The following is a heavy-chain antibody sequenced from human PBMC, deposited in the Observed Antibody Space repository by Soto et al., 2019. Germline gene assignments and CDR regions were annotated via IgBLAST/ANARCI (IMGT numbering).Heavy chain of an antibody. J-gene: IGHJ5*02. V-gene: IGHV4-34*01. CDR1: GGCFSGYY. D-gene: IGHD3-9*01. CDR2: INHSGST. CDR3: ARTYYDILTGYNWFDP. Sequence: SETLSLTCAVYGGCFSGYYGSWIRQPPGKGLEWIGEINHSGSTNYNPSLKSRVTISVDTSKNQFSLKLSSVTAADTAVYYCARTYYDILTGYNWFDPWGQGTLVTVS.